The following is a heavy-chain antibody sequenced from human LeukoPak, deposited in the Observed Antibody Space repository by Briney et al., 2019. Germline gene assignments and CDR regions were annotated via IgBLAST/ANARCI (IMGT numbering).Heavy chain of an antibody. CDR2: INHSRST. CDR1: GGSFSGYY. Sequence: SETLSLTCAVYGGSFSGYYWSWIRQPPGKGLEWIGEINHSRSTNYNPSLKSRVTISVDTSKNQFSLKLSSVTAADTAVYYCARGPPPDFDCWGQGTLVTVSS. CDR3: ARGPPPDFDC. J-gene: IGHJ4*02. V-gene: IGHV4-34*01.